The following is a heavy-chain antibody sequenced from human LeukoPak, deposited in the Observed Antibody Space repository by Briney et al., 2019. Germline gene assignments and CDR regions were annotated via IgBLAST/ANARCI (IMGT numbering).Heavy chain of an antibody. J-gene: IGHJ4*02. Sequence: SGPALVKPTQPLTLTCTFSGFSLRTMGMRVSWIRQPPGKALEWLARIDWDDDKLYSTSLRTRLTISRDTSKSQVVLTMTNMDPVDTATYFCARGYSGYLFDFWGQGALVTVSS. CDR1: GFSLRTMGMR. D-gene: IGHD5-12*01. CDR3: ARGYSGYLFDF. CDR2: IDWDDDK. V-gene: IGHV2-70*04.